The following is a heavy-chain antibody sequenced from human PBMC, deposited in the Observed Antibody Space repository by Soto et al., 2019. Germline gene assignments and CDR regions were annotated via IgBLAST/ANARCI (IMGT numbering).Heavy chain of an antibody. J-gene: IGHJ4*01. CDR2: INGGTGNT. Sequence: ASVKVSCKSSGYTFTNYAIHWVRQAPGQRHEWMGWINGGTGNTKYSPKFQARVTLTRDTSASTAYMELSSLRSEDTAVYYCARDGAVFGNINFDNWGHGTLVTVSS. D-gene: IGHD3-16*01. CDR3: ARDGAVFGNINFDN. CDR1: GYTFTNYA. V-gene: IGHV1-3*01.